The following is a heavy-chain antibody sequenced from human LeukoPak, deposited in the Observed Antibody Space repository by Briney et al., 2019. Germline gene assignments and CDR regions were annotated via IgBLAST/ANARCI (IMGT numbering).Heavy chain of an antibody. CDR1: GYSFTSYW. D-gene: IGHD5-24*01. J-gene: IGHJ3*02. Sequence: GESLKISCKGSGYSFTSYWIGWVRPMPGKGLEWMGIIYPGDSDTRYSPSFQGQVTISADKSISTAYLQWSSLKASDTAMYYCARPREMATPGNAFDIWGQGTMVTVSS. CDR2: IYPGDSDT. CDR3: ARPREMATPGNAFDI. V-gene: IGHV5-51*01.